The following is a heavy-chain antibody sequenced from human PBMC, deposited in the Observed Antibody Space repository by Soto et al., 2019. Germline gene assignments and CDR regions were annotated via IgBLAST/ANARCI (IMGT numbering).Heavy chain of an antibody. CDR3: AVQRGIAVAGTHYYYMDV. CDR2: IYPGDSDT. J-gene: IGHJ6*03. D-gene: IGHD6-19*01. Sequence: GESLKISCKGSGYSFTSYWIGWVRQMPGKGLEWMGIIYPGDSDTRYSPSFQGQVTISADKSISTAYLQWSSLKASDTAMYYCAVQRGIAVAGTHYYYMDVWGKGTTVTVSS. CDR1: GYSFTSYW. V-gene: IGHV5-51*01.